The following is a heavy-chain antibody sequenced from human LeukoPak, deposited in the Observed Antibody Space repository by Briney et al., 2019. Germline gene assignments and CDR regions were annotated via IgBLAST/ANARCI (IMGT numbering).Heavy chain of an antibody. CDR1: KFTFSNYA. V-gene: IGHV3-23*01. D-gene: IGHD1-14*01. CDR3: AKDLNRYKPQPFDY. J-gene: IGHJ4*02. CDR2: FSGSGGTT. Sequence: GGSLRLSCAASKFTFSNYAMSWVRQAPGKGLEWVSGFSGSGGTTYYADSVKGRFTISRDNSKNTLYLQMNSLRAEDTAVYYCAKDLNRYKPQPFDYWGQGTLVTVSS.